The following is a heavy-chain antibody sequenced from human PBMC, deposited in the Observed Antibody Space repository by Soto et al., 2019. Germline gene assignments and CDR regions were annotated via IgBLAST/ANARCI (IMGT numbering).Heavy chain of an antibody. CDR3: AKDLASCSSTSCDDSDYFDY. CDR2: ISGSGGST. Sequence: PGGSLRLSCAASGFTFSSYAMSWVRQAPGKGLEWVSAISGSGGSTYYADSVKGRFTISRDNSKNTLYLQMNSLRAEDTAVYYCAKDLASCSSTSCDDSDYFDYWGQGTLVTVSS. J-gene: IGHJ4*02. V-gene: IGHV3-23*01. D-gene: IGHD2-2*01. CDR1: GFTFSSYA.